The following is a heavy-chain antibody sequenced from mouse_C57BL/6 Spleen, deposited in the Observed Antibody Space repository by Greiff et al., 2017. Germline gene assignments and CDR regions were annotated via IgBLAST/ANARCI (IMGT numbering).Heavy chain of an antibody. CDR2: IDPETGGT. V-gene: IGHV1-15*01. CDR1: GYTFTDYE. D-gene: IGHD1-1*01. Sequence: QVHVKQSGAELVRPGASVTLSCKASGYTFTDYEMHWVKQTPVHGLEWIGAIDPETGGTAYNQKFKGKAILTADKSSSTAYMELRSLTSEDSAVYYCTRVPYYGSSYGFAYWGQGTLVTVSA. J-gene: IGHJ3*01. CDR3: TRVPYYGSSYGFAY.